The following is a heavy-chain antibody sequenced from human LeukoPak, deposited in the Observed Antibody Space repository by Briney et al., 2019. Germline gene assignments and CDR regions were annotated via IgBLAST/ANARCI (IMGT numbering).Heavy chain of an antibody. CDR3: ARVAAEIGVEPAAIGFGWLRRDYYYMDV. V-gene: IGHV1-18*01. J-gene: IGHJ6*03. D-gene: IGHD2-2*02. CDR2: ISPYNGNT. CDR1: DYTFTSYG. Sequence: PWASVKVSCKASDYTFTSYGITWVRQAPGQGLEWMGWISPYNGNTNYAQKFQGRVTMTRDMSTSTVYMELSSLRSEDTAVYYCARVAAEIGVEPAAIGFGWLRRDYYYMDVWGKGTTVAVSS.